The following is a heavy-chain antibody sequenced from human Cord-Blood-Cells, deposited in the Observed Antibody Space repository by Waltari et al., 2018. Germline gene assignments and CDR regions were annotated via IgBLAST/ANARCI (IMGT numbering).Heavy chain of an antibody. CDR1: GGSFSGYY. CDR3: ARVLYYGSGSYYYYYYYYGMDV. J-gene: IGHJ6*02. D-gene: IGHD3-10*01. Sequence: QVQLQQWGAGLLKPSETLSLTCAVYGGSFSGYYWSWSRQPPGKGLEWIGEINHSGSTNYNPSLKSRVTISVDTSKNQFSLKLSSVTAADTAVYYCARVLYYGSGSYYYYYYYYGMDVWGQGTTVTVSS. CDR2: INHSGST. V-gene: IGHV4-34*01.